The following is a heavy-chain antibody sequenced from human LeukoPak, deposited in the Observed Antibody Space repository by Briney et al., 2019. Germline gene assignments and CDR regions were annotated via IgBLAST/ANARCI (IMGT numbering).Heavy chain of an antibody. CDR1: GGSLSGYY. D-gene: IGHD3-9*01. J-gene: IGHJ4*02. Sequence: SETLSLTCAVYGGSLSGYYWSWIRQPPGKGLEWIGEIHHSGSTNYNASLKSRVTISVDTSKNQFSLKLSSVTAADMAVYYCARSGRYFETQWGQGTLVTVSS. CDR3: ARSGRYFETQ. CDR2: IHHSGST. V-gene: IGHV4-34*01.